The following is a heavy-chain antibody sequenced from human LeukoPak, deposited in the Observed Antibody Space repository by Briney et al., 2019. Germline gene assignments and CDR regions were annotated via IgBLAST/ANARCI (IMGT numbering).Heavy chain of an antibody. Sequence: ASVKVSCKASGYTFTGYYMHWVRQAPGQGLEWMGRTNPNSGGTNYAQKFQGRVTMTRDTSISTAYMELSRLRSDDTAVYYCAREYSSSSGSDYWGQGTLVTVSS. D-gene: IGHD6-6*01. V-gene: IGHV1-2*06. CDR1: GYTFTGYY. J-gene: IGHJ4*02. CDR2: TNPNSGGT. CDR3: AREYSSSSGSDY.